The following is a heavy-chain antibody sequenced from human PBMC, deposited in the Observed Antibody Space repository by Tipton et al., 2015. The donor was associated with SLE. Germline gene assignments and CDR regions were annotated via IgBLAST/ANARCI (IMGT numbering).Heavy chain of an antibody. Sequence: SLRLSCAASGFSFNTYAMHWVRQSPGRGLAWVAVISFDGGVQNYADSVEGRFTVSRDNSKNTLYLQMDALRVDDTAIYYCAKGRVSGHPGGKYCFDSWGQGTLVTVSS. V-gene: IGHV3-30*04. J-gene: IGHJ5*01. CDR2: ISFDGGVQ. CDR1: GFSFNTYA. CDR3: AKGRVSGHPGGKYCFDS. D-gene: IGHD6-19*01.